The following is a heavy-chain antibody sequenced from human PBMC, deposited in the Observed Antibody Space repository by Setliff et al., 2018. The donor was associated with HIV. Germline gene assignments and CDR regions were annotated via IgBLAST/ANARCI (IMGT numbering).Heavy chain of an antibody. V-gene: IGHV3-48*03. Sequence: LRLSCAASGFIVSNYEMNWVRQAPGKGLEWVSYISTSGSTVYYADSVKGRFTISGDNAKNSLYLQMNSLRAEDTAVYYCARDAYDSSGYYYSLDYWGQGTLVTVSS. CDR1: GFIVSNYE. D-gene: IGHD3-22*01. CDR2: ISTSGSTV. CDR3: ARDAYDSSGYYYSLDY. J-gene: IGHJ4*02.